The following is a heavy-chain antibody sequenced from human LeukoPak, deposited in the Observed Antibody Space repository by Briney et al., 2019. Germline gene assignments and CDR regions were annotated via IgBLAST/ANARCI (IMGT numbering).Heavy chain of an antibody. CDR3: AKYSSGYPYPDY. V-gene: IGHV5-51*01. J-gene: IGHJ4*02. CDR1: GYSFTNYW. CDR2: IYPTDSDT. Sequence: KSGGSLRLSCKGSGYSFTNYWIAWVRQMPGKGLEWMGIIYPTDSDTTYTPSFQGQVTISADKSISTAYLQWNTLQASDTAIYYCAKYSSGYPYPDYWGQGTLVTVSS. D-gene: IGHD3-22*01.